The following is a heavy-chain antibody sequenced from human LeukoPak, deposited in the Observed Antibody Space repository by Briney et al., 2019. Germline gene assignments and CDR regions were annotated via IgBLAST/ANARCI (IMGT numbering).Heavy chain of an antibody. Sequence: GGSLRLSCAASGFNFRLYWMSWVRQAPGKGPEWVANIKPDGSEKFYVDSVKGRFTISRDNANNSLSLEMNTLRAEDTGVYYCVRGGQRFDPWGQGTLVTVSS. CDR1: GFNFRLYW. J-gene: IGHJ5*02. V-gene: IGHV3-7*01. CDR2: IKPDGSEK. CDR3: VRGGQRFDP. D-gene: IGHD1-26*01.